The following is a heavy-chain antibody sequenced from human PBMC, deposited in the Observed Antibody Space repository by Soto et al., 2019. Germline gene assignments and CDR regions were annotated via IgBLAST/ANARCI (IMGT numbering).Heavy chain of an antibody. CDR2: INWNGGST. CDR3: DRLYSSGWYGPGGY. V-gene: IGHV3-20*04. J-gene: IGHJ4*02. Sequence: EVQLVESGGGVVRPGGSLRLSCAASGFTFDDYGMSWVRQAPGKGLEWVSGINWNGGSTGYADSVKGRFTISRDNAENSLYLQFNSLRAEDTALSYSDRLYSSGWYGPGGYWGQGTLVTVSS. CDR1: GFTFDDYG. D-gene: IGHD6-19*01.